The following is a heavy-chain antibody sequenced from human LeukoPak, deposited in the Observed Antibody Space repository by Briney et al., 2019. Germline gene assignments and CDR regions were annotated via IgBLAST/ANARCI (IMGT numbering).Heavy chain of an antibody. J-gene: IGHJ5*02. CDR1: GYTFTTYA. CDR2: INAGNGNT. CDR3: ARLTYYYDSSGQNWFDP. V-gene: IGHV1-3*01. Sequence: ASVKVSCKASGYTFTTYAMHWVRQAPGQRLEWMGWINAGNGNTKYSQKFQGRVTITRDTSASTAYMELSSLRSEDTAVYYCARLTYYYDSSGQNWFDPWGQGTLVTVSS. D-gene: IGHD3-22*01.